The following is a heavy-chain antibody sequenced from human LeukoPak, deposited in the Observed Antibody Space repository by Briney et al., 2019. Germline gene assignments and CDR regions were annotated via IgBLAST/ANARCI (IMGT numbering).Heavy chain of an antibody. Sequence: GRSLTLSCESSGFIFSHYGMDWVRQAPGKGLESVAVISYDGSDRYYDDSVKGRFTISRDNAKNSLYLQMNSLRAEDTAVYYCARVIVFRGYMDVWGKGTTVTVSS. J-gene: IGHJ6*03. CDR3: ARVIVFRGYMDV. CDR1: GFIFSHYG. D-gene: IGHD1-26*01. CDR2: ISYDGSDR. V-gene: IGHV3-33*05.